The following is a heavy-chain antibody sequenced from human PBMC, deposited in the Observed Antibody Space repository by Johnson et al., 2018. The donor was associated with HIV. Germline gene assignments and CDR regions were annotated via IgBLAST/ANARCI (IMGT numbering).Heavy chain of an antibody. CDR1: GFTFSDYY. CDR2: ISSSSSTI. CDR3: ARPVVADCRGAFDI. J-gene: IGHJ3*02. D-gene: IGHD3-22*01. Sequence: QVQLVESGGGLVKPGRSLRLSCAASGFTFSDYYMSWIRQAPGKGLEWVSYISSSSSTIYYADSVKGRFTISRDNAKNSLYLQMNSLRAEDTEVYYCARPVVADCRGAFDIWGQGTLVTVSS. V-gene: IGHV3-11*01.